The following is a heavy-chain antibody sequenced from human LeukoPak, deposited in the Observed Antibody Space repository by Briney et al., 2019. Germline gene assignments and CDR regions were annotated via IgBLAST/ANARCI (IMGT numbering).Heavy chain of an antibody. Sequence: GGSLRLSCATSGFTFRNYGMHWVRQAPGKGLEWVAIIWYDGSNKYYADSVKGRFTISRDNSRNTLYLQMNSLRVEDTAVYYCARVVGSEGNWYVDYWGQGTLVTVSS. V-gene: IGHV3-33*01. CDR3: ARVVGSEGNWYVDY. CDR2: IWYDGSNK. CDR1: GFTFRNYG. D-gene: IGHD1-1*01. J-gene: IGHJ4*02.